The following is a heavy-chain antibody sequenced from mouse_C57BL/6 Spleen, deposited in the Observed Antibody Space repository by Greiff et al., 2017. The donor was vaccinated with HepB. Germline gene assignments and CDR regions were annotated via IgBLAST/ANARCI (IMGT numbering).Heavy chain of an antibody. CDR1: GFTFSSYT. D-gene: IGHD2-1*01. V-gene: IGHV5-9*01. Sequence: EVHLVESGGGLVKPGGSLKLSCAASGFTFSSYTMSWVRQTPEKRLEWVATISGGGGNTYYPDSVKGRFTISRDNAKNTLYLQMSSLRSEDTALYYCARHEPMGNYYFDYWGQGTTLTVSS. CDR3: ARHEPMGNYYFDY. J-gene: IGHJ2*01. CDR2: ISGGGGNT.